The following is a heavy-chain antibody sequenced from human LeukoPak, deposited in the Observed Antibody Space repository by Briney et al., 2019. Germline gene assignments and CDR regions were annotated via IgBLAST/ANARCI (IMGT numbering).Heavy chain of an antibody. J-gene: IGHJ2*01. Sequence: ASVKVSCKVSGYTLTELSMHWVRQVPGKGLEWMGGFDPEDGETIYAQKFQGRVTMTEDTSTDTAYMELSSLRSEDTAVYYCAMLRDADRNWYFDLWGRGTLVTVSS. CDR2: FDPEDGET. CDR1: GYTLTELS. V-gene: IGHV1-24*01. CDR3: AMLRDADRNWYFDL. D-gene: IGHD2-15*01.